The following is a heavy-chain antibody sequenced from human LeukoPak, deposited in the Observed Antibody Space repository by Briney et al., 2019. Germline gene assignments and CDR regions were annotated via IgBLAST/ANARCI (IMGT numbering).Heavy chain of an antibody. CDR2: INHSGST. Sequence: SETLSLTCAVYGGSFSGYYWCCIRQTPGKGGEWIGEINHSGSTNYNPSLKSRVTISVDTSKNQFSLKLSSVTAADTAVYYCARIGTVCGCPDWWGQGTLVTVSS. V-gene: IGHV4-34*01. D-gene: IGHD6-19*01. CDR3: ARIGTVCGCPDW. J-gene: IGHJ4*02. CDR1: GGSFSGYY.